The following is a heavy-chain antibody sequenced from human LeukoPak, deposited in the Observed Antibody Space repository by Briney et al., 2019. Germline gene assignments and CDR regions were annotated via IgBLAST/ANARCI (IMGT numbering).Heavy chain of an antibody. V-gene: IGHV3-30-3*01. CDR2: ISYDGSNK. CDR3: ARVHDYGGNMLDY. D-gene: IGHD4-23*01. CDR1: GFTFSSYA. J-gene: IGHJ4*02. Sequence: GGSLRLSCAASGFTFSSYAMHWVRQAPGKGLEWVAVISYDGSNKYYADSVKGRFTISRDNSKNTLCLQMNSLRAEDTAVYYCARVHDYGGNMLDYWGQGTLVTVSS.